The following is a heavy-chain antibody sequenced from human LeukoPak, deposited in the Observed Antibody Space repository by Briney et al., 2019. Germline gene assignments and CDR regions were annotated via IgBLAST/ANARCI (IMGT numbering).Heavy chain of an antibody. CDR1: GGSISSYY. Sequence: SETLSLTWTVSGGSISSYYWGWVPEPAREGLGWGWRIYTSGSTNYNPSLKSRVTMSVDTSKNQFSLKLSSVTAADTAVYYCARALRYSYGRGAFDIWGQGTMVTVSS. J-gene: IGHJ3*02. CDR3: ARALRYSYGRGAFDI. V-gene: IGHV4-4*07. CDR2: IYTSGST. D-gene: IGHD5-18*01.